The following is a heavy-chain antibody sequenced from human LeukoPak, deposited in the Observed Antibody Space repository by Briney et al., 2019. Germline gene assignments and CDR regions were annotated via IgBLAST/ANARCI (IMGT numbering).Heavy chain of an antibody. D-gene: IGHD5-18*01. J-gene: IGHJ6*02. CDR3: ARDLYSYGTNYYYYYGMDV. Sequence: SETLSLTCTVSGGSISSYYWSWIRQPAGKGLEWIGRIYTVGSTNYNPSLKSRVTMSVDTSKNQFSLKLSSVTAADTAVYYCARDLYSYGTNYYYYYGMDVWGQGTTVTVSS. CDR1: GGSISSYY. CDR2: IYTVGST. V-gene: IGHV4-4*07.